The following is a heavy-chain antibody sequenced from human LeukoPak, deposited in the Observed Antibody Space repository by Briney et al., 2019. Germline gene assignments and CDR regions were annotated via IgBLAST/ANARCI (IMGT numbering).Heavy chain of an antibody. CDR2: TRDKARSYRT. CDR1: GVTLSDHH. CDR3: ARDGGEGDNSAFDI. V-gene: IGHV3-72*01. Sequence: PGGSLRLSCAASGVTLSDHHVDWVRQAPGKGREWVGRTRDKARSYRTEYAASVDGRFTISRDDSKNAVYLQMNSLKTEDTAVYYCARDGGEGDNSAFDIWGQGTVVTVSS. J-gene: IGHJ3*02. D-gene: IGHD3-16*01.